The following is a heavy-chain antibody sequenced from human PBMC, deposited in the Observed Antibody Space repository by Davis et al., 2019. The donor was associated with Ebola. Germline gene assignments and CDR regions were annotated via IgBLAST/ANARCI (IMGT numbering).Heavy chain of an antibody. CDR1: GGSLSGPNYY. V-gene: IGHV4-39*02. J-gene: IGHJ4*02. D-gene: IGHD6-19*01. CDR3: ASLAPVAVRFDF. Sequence: MPSETLSLTCTVSGGSLSGPNYYWGWIRQSPGKGLEWIGSMFYGGDSYYNPSLKSRVSISIDTSRNLFSLRLRSLTAADTALYYCASLAPVAVRFDFWGQGIPVTVSS. CDR2: MFYGGDS.